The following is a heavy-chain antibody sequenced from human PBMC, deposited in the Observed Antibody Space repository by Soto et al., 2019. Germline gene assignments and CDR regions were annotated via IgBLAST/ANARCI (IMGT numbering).Heavy chain of an antibody. Sequence: SVKVSCKASGGTFSSYTISWVRQAPGQGLEWMGRIIPILGIANYAQRFQGRVTITADKSTSTAYMELSSLRSEDTAVYYCARDKDAAVVVAARGWFDPWGQGTLVTVSS. CDR1: GGTFSSYT. V-gene: IGHV1-69*04. CDR3: ARDKDAAVVVAARGWFDP. CDR2: IIPILGIA. J-gene: IGHJ5*02. D-gene: IGHD2-15*01.